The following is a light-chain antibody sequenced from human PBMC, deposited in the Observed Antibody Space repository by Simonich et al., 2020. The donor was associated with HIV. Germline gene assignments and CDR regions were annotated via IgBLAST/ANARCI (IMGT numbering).Light chain of an antibody. CDR2: DGR. V-gene: IGLV2-14*01. Sequence: QSALTQPASVSGSPGQSITISCTGTSSDVGGYNYVSGYQQQPGKAPKLMIYDGRKRPSGVSKRFSGSKSGNTASLTISGLQAEDEADYYCSSYTSSSTLVFGGGTKLTVL. CDR1: SSDVGGYNY. J-gene: IGLJ2*01. CDR3: SSYTSSSTLV.